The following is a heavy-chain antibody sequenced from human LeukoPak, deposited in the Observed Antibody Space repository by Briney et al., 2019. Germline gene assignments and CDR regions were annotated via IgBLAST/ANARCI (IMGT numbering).Heavy chain of an antibody. Sequence: GSLRLSCVASGFPFRSYAMTWVRQTPGKGLESVSMITDDEATYYADSVKGRLTISRDNSQNTVFLQMNSLRVEDTAVYYCAKVDYWSPENYFDSWGQGTLVTVSS. CDR1: GFPFRSYA. J-gene: IGHJ4*02. D-gene: IGHD1-1*01. CDR3: AKVDYWSPENYFDS. CDR2: ITDDEAT. V-gene: IGHV3-23*01.